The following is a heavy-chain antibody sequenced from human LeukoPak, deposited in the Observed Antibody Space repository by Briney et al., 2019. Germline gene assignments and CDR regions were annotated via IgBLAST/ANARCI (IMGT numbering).Heavy chain of an antibody. CDR1: GGSIRSYY. J-gene: IGHJ4*02. D-gene: IGHD5-18*01. Sequence: SETLSLTXTVSGGSIRSYYWSWIRQPPGKGLEWIGYIYYSGSTIYNPSLKSRVTISLDTSKNQFSLKLSSVTAADTAVYYCARGGYSYVPYWGQGTLVTVSS. CDR2: IYYSGST. CDR3: ARGGYSYVPY. V-gene: IGHV4-59*01.